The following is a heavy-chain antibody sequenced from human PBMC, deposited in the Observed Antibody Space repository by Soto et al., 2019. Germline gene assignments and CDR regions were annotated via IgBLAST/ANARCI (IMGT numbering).Heavy chain of an antibody. Sequence: GGSLRVSCSASGFTFISYAMHWVRQAPWKGLEYVSAISSNGGSTYYTDSVKGRFTISRDNSKNTLYLQMSSLRAEDTAVYYCVKRGDIPDVWGQGTTVTVS. CDR1: GFTFISYA. D-gene: IGHD2-21*01. CDR3: VKRGDIPDV. V-gene: IGHV3-64D*06. J-gene: IGHJ6*02. CDR2: ISSNGGST.